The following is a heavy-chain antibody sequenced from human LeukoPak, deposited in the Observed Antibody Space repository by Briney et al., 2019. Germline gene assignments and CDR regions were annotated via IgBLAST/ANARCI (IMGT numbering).Heavy chain of an antibody. CDR1: GYTFTSYY. D-gene: IGHD3-22*01. J-gene: IGHJ6*02. CDR3: ARPLYYYDSSGYSYGRGMDYYYGMDV. V-gene: IGHV1-46*01. Sequence: ASVTVSCKASGYTFTSYYMHWVRQAPGQGLEWMGIINPSGGSTSYAQKFQGRVTMTRDTSTNTVYMELSSLRSEDTAMYYCARPLYYYDSSGYSYGRGMDYYYGMDVWGQGTTVTVSS. CDR2: INPSGGST.